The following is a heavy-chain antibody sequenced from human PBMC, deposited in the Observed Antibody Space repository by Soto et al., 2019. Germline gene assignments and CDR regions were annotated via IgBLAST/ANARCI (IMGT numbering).Heavy chain of an antibody. V-gene: IGHV3-30-3*01. CDR1: GFTFSSYA. D-gene: IGHD6-13*01. Sequence: GGSLRLSCAASGFTFSSYAMHWVRQAPGKGLEWVAVISYDGSNKYYADSVKGRFTISRDNSKNTLYLQMNSLRAEDTAVYYCASHPGIGVPWGQGTLVTVSS. CDR2: ISYDGSNK. CDR3: ASHPGIGVP. J-gene: IGHJ1*01.